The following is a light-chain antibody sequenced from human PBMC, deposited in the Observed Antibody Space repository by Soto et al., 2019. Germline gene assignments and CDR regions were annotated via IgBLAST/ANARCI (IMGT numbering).Light chain of an antibody. V-gene: IGKV1-39*01. CDR3: QQSYSTPYT. Sequence: DIHMTQSPSSLSASVGDRVTITCRASQSISNYLNWYQQKPGKAPNLLIYIASNLHSGVPSRFSGSESGTDFTLTISSLQPEDFATYYCQQSYSTPYTFGQWTKLYI. CDR2: IAS. CDR1: QSISNY. J-gene: IGKJ2*01.